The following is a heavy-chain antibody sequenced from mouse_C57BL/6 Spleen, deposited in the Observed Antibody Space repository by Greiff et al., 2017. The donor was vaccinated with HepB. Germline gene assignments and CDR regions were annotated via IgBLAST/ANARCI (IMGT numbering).Heavy chain of an antibody. J-gene: IGHJ4*01. CDR3: ARSEYYYAMDY. CDR2: IYPGDGDT. CDR1: GYAFSSYW. Sequence: LKESGASVKISCKASGYAFSSYWMNWVKQRPGKGLEWIGQIYPGDGDTNYNGKFKGKATLTADKSSSTAYMQLSSLTSEDSAVYFCARSEYYYAMDYWGQGTSVTVSS. V-gene: IGHV1-80*01.